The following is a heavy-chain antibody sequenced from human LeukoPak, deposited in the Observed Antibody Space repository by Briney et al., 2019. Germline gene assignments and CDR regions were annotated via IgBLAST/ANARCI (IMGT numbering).Heavy chain of an antibody. V-gene: IGHV3-74*01. CDR3: ARGNQADDY. CDR2: INPGGSSI. J-gene: IGHJ4*02. D-gene: IGHD1-14*01. Sequence: TGGSLRLSCAASGFTFSSYWMHWVRQVPGKGLVWVARINPGGSSITYADSVKGRFTISRDNAKNTLYLQMDSLRAEDTGVYYCARGNQADDYWGQGTLVTVSS. CDR1: GFTFSSYW.